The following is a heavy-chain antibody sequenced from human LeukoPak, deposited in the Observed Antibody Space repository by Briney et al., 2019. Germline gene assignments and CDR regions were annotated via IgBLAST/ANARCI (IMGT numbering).Heavy chain of an antibody. Sequence: KPGGSLRLSCAASGFSFSTYCMHWVRQAPGKGPMWVSRICPDGTVTNYADSVKARFSISRDNAKNSLYLQMNSLRVEDTAVNYCARGGTQSPIDWGPGTLVTVSS. V-gene: IGHV3-74*01. CDR3: ARGGTQSPID. CDR1: GFSFSTYC. CDR2: ICPDGTVT. D-gene: IGHD2/OR15-2a*01. J-gene: IGHJ4*02.